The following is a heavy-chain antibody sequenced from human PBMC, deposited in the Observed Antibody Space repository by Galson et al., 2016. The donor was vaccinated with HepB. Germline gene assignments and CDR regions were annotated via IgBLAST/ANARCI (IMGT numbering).Heavy chain of an antibody. Sequence: SVKVSCKASGYTFSNYDINWVRQAPGQGPEWMAWMNPKSGNTGYAQSFKARVTMTRDTSISIAYMELYSLTSEDTAVYFCARGGTLPKTNLYGMDVWGQGTTVTVSS. V-gene: IGHV1-8*01. J-gene: IGHJ6*02. CDR1: GYTFSNYD. CDR2: MNPKSGNT. D-gene: IGHD2-8*01. CDR3: ARGGTLPKTNLYGMDV.